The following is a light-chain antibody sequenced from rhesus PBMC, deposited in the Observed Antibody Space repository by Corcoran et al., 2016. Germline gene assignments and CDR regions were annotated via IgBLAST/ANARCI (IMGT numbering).Light chain of an antibody. CDR2: GAS. J-gene: IGKJ2*01. V-gene: IGKV3-10*01. CDR3: YQHSGGYS. Sequence: QIILTQSPATLSLSPGERATLSCRASQSVSYYLAWYQQKPGQAPRLLIYGASNRATGIPDRFRGSGSGTDFTLTISSLEPEDVGVYHCYQHSGGYSFGQGTEVEIK. CDR1: QSVSYY.